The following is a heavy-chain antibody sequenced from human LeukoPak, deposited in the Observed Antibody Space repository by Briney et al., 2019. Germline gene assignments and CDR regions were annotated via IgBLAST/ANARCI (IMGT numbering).Heavy chain of an antibody. CDR3: ASKPRGESRPSDY. J-gene: IGHJ4*02. V-gene: IGHV1-3*01. Sequence: ASVKVSCKASGYTFTAHAVHWVRQAPGQRLEWMGWINVANGDTGYSQKFQDRVTITRDTSASTGYMEMSSLISEDTAVYYCASKPRGESRPSDYWGQGTLVTVSS. CDR1: GYTFTAHA. D-gene: IGHD3-16*01. CDR2: INVANGDT.